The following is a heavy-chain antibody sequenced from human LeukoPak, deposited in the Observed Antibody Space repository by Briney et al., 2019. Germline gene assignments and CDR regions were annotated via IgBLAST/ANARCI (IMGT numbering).Heavy chain of an antibody. J-gene: IGHJ4*02. CDR3: ARGVVVAAIVDY. CDR1: GGSISSYY. V-gene: IGHV4-59*01. CDR2: IYFSGST. Sequence: PSETLSLTCTVSGGSISSYYWSWIRQPPGKGWEGIGYIYFSGSTNYNPSLNSLVTISVDASKNQFSLKLSSVTAADTAVYYCARGVVVAAIVDYWGQGTLVTVSS. D-gene: IGHD2-15*01.